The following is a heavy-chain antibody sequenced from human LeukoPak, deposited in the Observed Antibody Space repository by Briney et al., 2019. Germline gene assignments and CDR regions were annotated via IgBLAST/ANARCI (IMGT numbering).Heavy chain of an antibody. CDR3: AKDRGVTIDYYYYYMDV. CDR1: GFSFSTYA. J-gene: IGHJ6*03. D-gene: IGHD4-17*01. V-gene: IGHV3-23*01. Sequence: GGSLRLSCAAPGFSFSTYAMTWVRQAPGKGLEWVSVISGRGDSTYYADSVKGRFSISRDNSKNTVYLQMNSLSAGDTALYYCAKDRGVTIDYYYYYMDVWGKGTTVTVS. CDR2: ISGRGDST.